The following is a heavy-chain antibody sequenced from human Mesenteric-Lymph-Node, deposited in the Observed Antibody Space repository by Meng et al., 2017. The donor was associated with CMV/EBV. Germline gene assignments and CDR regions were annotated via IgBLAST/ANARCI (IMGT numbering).Heavy chain of an antibody. D-gene: IGHD2-15*01. Sequence: LSLTCAASGFTFSSYWMSWVRQAPGKGLEWVAVIWYDGSNKYYADSVKGRFTISRDNSKNTLYLQMNSLRAEDTGLYYCVGGGLQYFDYWGQGTMFTVSS. CDR1: GFTFSSYW. V-gene: IGHV3-33*08. CDR3: VGGGLQYFDY. CDR2: IWYDGSNK. J-gene: IGHJ4*02.